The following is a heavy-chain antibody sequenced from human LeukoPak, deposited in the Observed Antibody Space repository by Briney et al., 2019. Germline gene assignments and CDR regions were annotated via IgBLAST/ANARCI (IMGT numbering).Heavy chain of an antibody. J-gene: IGHJ6*03. CDR2: ISWDGGST. CDR3: AKAALYYYYYMDV. Sequence: GRSLRLSCAASGFTFSSYSMNWVRQAPGKGLEWVSLISWDGGSTYYADSVKGRFTISRDNSKNSLYLQMNSLRAEDTALYYCAKAALYYYYYMDVWGKGTTVTVSS. CDR1: GFTFSSYS. V-gene: IGHV3-43D*03.